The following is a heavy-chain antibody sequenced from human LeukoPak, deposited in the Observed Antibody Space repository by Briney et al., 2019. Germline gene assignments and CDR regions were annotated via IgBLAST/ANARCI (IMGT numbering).Heavy chain of an antibody. V-gene: IGHV1-8*01. CDR3: QKTAYEILTGLQYYFDY. D-gene: IGHD3-9*01. Sequence: ASVKFSCNAAGDTFTSYDIKRVRQATVQGLEWMGWMNPNSGNTGYAQKFQGRVTMTRNTSISTAYMELSSLRSEDTVFFFKQKTAYEILTGLQYYFDYWGQGTLVTVSS. CDR1: GDTFTSYD. J-gene: IGHJ4*02. CDR2: MNPNSGNT.